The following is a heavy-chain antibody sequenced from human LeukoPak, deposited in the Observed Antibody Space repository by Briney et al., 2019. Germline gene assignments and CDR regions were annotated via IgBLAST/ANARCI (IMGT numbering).Heavy chain of an antibody. J-gene: IGHJ6*02. Sequence: ASVKVSCKASGYTFNGYYMHWVRQGPGQGLEWMGWINPNSGGTNYAQKFQGGVTMTSDTSISTAYMELSRLRSDDTAVYYCARVYSGYDGFYYGMDVWGQGTTVTVSS. D-gene: IGHD5-12*01. CDR1: GYTFNGYY. V-gene: IGHV1-2*02. CDR2: INPNSGGT. CDR3: ARVYSGYDGFYYGMDV.